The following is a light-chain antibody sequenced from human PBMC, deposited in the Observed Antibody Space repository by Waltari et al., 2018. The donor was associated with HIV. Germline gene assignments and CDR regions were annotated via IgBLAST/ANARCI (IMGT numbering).Light chain of an antibody. CDR3: QQYHNWPPWT. Sequence: EIVMTQSPATLSVSPGGRATLSCRASQSVSTSLAWYQQKPGQAPRLLLSDASSRATGVPARFSGSASGTEFTLTISNLQSEDFAVYYCQQYHNWPPWTFGQGTKVEIK. J-gene: IGKJ1*01. CDR1: QSVSTS. V-gene: IGKV3-15*01. CDR2: DAS.